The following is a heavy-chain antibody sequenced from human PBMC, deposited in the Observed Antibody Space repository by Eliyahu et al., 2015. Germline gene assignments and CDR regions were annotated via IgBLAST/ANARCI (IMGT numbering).Heavy chain of an antibody. D-gene: IGHD3-22*01. CDR3: AIPXFNYYDSSGHLGGFDY. Sequence: QVQLVQSEAEVKKPGSSVKISCKASGGTFSSHTTNWVRPAPGQGLEWMGGIIVIFGTTNYALKVQGRVTITADESTSTAYMELHSLTSEDTAVYYCAIPXFNYYDSSGHLGGFDYWGQGTLVTVSS. V-gene: IGHV1-69*01. J-gene: IGHJ4*02. CDR2: IIVIFGTT. CDR1: GGTFSSHT.